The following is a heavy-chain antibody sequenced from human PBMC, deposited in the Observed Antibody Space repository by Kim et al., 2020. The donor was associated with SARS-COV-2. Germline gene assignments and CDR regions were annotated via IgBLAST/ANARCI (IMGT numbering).Heavy chain of an antibody. CDR1: GGSISSSSYY. CDR3: AREGDSSGYFLRRFDH. CDR2: IYYSGST. D-gene: IGHD3-22*01. Sequence: SETLSLSCTVSGGSISSSSYYWGWIRQPPGQGLEWIGSIYYSGSTYYNPSLKSRVTISVDTSKNQFLLKLSSVTAAATAVYYCAREGDSSGYFLRRFDHWGQGTLVTVSS. J-gene: IGHJ5*02. V-gene: IGHV4-39*01.